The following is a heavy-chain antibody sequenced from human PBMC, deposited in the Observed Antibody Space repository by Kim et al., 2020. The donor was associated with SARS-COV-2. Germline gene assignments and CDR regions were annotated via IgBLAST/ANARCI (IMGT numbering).Heavy chain of an antibody. V-gene: IGHV4-39*07. J-gene: IGHJ4*02. CDR3: ARDGRRGGSYYTSCFDY. D-gene: IGHD1-26*01. Sequence: LKSRVTISVDTCKNQFSLKLSSVTAADTAVYYCARDGRRGGSYYTSCFDYWGQGTLVTVSS.